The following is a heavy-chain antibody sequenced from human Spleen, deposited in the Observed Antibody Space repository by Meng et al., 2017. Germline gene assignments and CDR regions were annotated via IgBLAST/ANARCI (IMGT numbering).Heavy chain of an antibody. CDR2: ISPNSGGT. J-gene: IGHJ4*02. CDR3: ARDENISLGKLFGDY. CDR1: GYTFTDYY. D-gene: IGHD2-21*01. Sequence: ASVKVSCKASGYTFTDYYIHWVRQAPGQGLEWMGWISPNSGGTNYAQKFQGRVTMTRDTSISTAYMELSSLRSDDTAVYYCARDENISLGKLFGDYWGQGTMVTVSS. V-gene: IGHV1-2*02.